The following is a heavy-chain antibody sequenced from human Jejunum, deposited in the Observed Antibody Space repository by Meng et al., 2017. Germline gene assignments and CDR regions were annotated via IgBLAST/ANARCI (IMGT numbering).Heavy chain of an antibody. Sequence: SETLSLTCTVSDDSIRSGSYYWTWIRRPAGKGLEWIGRISATGSTNYNPSLRSRRTISIDTFRNQFYLNLNSVTAADTGVYYCAREEASPGLYNFGLDVWGHGTTVTVSS. CDR3: AREEASPGLYNFGLDV. D-gene: IGHD2-21*01. V-gene: IGHV4-61*02. CDR1: DDSIRSGSYY. CDR2: ISATGST. J-gene: IGHJ6*02.